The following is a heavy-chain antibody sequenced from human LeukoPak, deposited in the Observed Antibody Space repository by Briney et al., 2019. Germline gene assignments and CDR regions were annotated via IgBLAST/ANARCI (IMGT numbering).Heavy chain of an antibody. Sequence: PGGSLRLSCAASGFTFSNYGMHWVRQAPGKGLEWVAVISDDGTNEYYVDSVKGRFTISRDNSKNTLYLQMNSLRAEDTAVYYCAGGLLGCRRGSCYPTDYWGQGTLVIVSS. CDR3: AGGLLGCRRGSCYPTDY. CDR1: GFTFSNYG. CDR2: ISDDGTNE. V-gene: IGHV3-30*03. D-gene: IGHD2-15*01. J-gene: IGHJ4*02.